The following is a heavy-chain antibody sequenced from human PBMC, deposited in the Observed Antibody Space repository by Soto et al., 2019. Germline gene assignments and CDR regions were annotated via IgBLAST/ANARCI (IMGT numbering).Heavy chain of an antibody. Sequence: ASVKVSCKASGYTFTGYYMHWVRQAPGQGLEWMGWINPNSGGTNYAQKFQGRVTMTRDTSISTAYMELSRLRSDDTAVYYCARHNEEYCSGGSCYDWFDPWGQGTLVTVSS. V-gene: IGHV1-2*02. CDR1: GYTFTGYY. CDR2: INPNSGGT. J-gene: IGHJ5*02. D-gene: IGHD2-15*01. CDR3: ARHNEEYCSGGSCYDWFDP.